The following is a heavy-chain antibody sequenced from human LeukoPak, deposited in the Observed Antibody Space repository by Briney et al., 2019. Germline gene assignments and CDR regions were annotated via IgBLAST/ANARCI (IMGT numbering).Heavy chain of an antibody. J-gene: IGHJ4*02. V-gene: IGHV3-7*01. CDR2: IKQDGSEK. CDR1: GFTFSSYW. Sequence: GGSLRLSCAASGFTFSSYWMSWVRQAPGKGLEWVANIKQDGSEKYYVDSVKGRFTISRDNAKNSLHLQMNSLRAEDTAVYYCAREKGDFWSGRSGDYWGQGTLVTVSS. CDR3: AREKGDFWSGRSGDY. D-gene: IGHD3-3*01.